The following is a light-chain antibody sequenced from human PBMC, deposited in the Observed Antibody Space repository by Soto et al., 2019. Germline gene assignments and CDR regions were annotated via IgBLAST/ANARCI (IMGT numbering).Light chain of an antibody. J-gene: IGKJ1*01. CDR1: QSVYSS. V-gene: IGKV3-15*01. Sequence: ETVMTQSPATLSVSPGEGATPSCRASQSVYSSLAWYQQKHGQAPRLLIYGASTRATGIPDRFSGSGSGTEFTLTISRLQSEDFAVYYCQKYNNWPPWTFGQGTKVDIK. CDR3: QKYNNWPPWT. CDR2: GAS.